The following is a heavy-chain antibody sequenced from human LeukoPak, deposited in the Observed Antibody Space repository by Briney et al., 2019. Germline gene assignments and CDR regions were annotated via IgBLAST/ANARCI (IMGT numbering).Heavy chain of an antibody. D-gene: IGHD5-18*01. Sequence: SVKVSCKASGGTFSSYAISWVRQAPGQGLEWMGGIIPIFGTANYAQKFQGRVTITADESTSTAYMELSSLRSEDTAVYYCARGTDTAMANYYYGRDVWAQGTTVTVSS. CDR2: IIPIFGTA. J-gene: IGHJ6*02. CDR1: GGTFSSYA. CDR3: ARGTDTAMANYYYGRDV. V-gene: IGHV1-69*13.